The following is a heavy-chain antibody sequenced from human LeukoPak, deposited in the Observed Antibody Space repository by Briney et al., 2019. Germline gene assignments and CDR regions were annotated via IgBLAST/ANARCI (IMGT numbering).Heavy chain of an antibody. D-gene: IGHD1-26*01. CDR2: ISGSSAYT. J-gene: IGHJ4*02. CDR1: GFSFSSYS. CDR3: ATTSDSGTYYADN. V-gene: IGHV3-21*01. Sequence: PGGSLRLSCAASGFSFSSYSMNWVRQAPGKGLEWVSSISGSSAYTFYADSVKGRFTISRDNAKKSVYLQMNSLSVEDTALYYCATTSDSGTYYADNWGQGALVTVSS.